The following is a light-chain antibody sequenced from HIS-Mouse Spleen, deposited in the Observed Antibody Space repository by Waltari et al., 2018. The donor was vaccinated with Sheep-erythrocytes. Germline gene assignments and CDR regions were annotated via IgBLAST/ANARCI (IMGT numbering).Light chain of an antibody. CDR2: DAS. J-gene: IGKJ4*01. CDR3: QQRSNWLT. Sequence: EIVLTQSPATLSLSPGERATLSCRASQSVSSYLAWYQQKPGQAPRLLIYDASTRATGIPARFSCSGSGTDFTLTISSLEPEDFAVYYCQQRSNWLTFGGGTKVEIK. CDR1: QSVSSY. V-gene: IGKV3-11*01.